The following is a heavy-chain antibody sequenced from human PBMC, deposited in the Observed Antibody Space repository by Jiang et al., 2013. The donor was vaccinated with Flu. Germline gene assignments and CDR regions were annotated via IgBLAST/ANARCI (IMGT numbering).Heavy chain of an antibody. V-gene: IGHV1-3*01. D-gene: IGHD2-15*01. Sequence: AEVKKPGASVKVSCKASGYTFTSYAMHWVRQPRTRLEWMGWINAGNGNTKYSQKFQGRVTITRDTSASTAYMELSSLRSEDTAVYYCARAGHCSGGSCYSEWFDPWGQGTLVTVSS. CDR1: GYTFTSYA. CDR3: ARAGHCSGGSCYSEWFDP. CDR2: INAGNGNT. J-gene: IGHJ5*02.